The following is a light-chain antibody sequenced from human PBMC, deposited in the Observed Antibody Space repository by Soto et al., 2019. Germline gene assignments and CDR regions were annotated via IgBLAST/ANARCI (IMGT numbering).Light chain of an antibody. V-gene: IGKV1-27*01. CDR2: DAS. CDR3: QHYNKAPWT. J-gene: IGKJ1*01. CDR1: QDVYTC. Sequence: VQMTQSPSSLSASVGDRVTITCRASQDVYTCLAWYRQRPGRAPELLSYDASTLQAGVPSRFSGDGFGTHFILTISSLQPEDVATYYCQHYNKAPWTFGQGTKV.